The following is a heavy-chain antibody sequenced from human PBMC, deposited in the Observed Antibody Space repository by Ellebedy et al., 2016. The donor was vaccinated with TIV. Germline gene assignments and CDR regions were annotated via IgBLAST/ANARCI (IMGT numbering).Heavy chain of an antibody. Sequence: GESLKISXAASGFTFSSYAMHWVRQAPGKGLEWVAVISYDGSNKYYADSVKGRFTISRDNSKNTLYLQMNSLRGEDTAVYYCARDQYVDTAMALKIWGQGTLVTVSS. J-gene: IGHJ4*02. CDR1: GFTFSSYA. V-gene: IGHV3-30-3*01. CDR3: ARDQYVDTAMALKI. CDR2: ISYDGSNK. D-gene: IGHD5-18*01.